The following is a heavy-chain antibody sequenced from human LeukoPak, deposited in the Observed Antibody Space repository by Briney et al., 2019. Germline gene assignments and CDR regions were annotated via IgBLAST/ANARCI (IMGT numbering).Heavy chain of an antibody. D-gene: IGHD3-10*01. CDR3: ARDTMVRGVYYFDY. CDR1: GFTFSSYA. J-gene: IGHJ4*02. CDR2: ISYDGSNK. Sequence: GGSLILSCAASGFTFSSYAMHWVRQAPGKGLEWVAVISYDGSNKYYADSVKGRFTISRDNSKNTLYLQMNSLRAEDTAVYYCARDTMVRGVYYFDYWGQGTLVTVSS. V-gene: IGHV3-30-3*01.